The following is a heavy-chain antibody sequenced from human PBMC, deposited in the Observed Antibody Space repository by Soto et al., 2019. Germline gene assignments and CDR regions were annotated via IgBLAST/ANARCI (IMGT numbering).Heavy chain of an antibody. CDR3: ARTANYYDSSGLDAFDI. D-gene: IGHD3-22*01. CDR2: ISYDGSNK. J-gene: IGHJ3*02. V-gene: IGHV3-30-3*01. CDR1: GFTFSSYA. Sequence: QVQLVESGGGVVQPGRSLRLSCAASGFTFSSYAMHWVRQAPGKGLEWVAVISYDGSNKYYADSVKGRFTISRDNSKNTLYLQMNSLRAEDTAVYYCARTANYYDSSGLDAFDIWGQGTMVTVSS.